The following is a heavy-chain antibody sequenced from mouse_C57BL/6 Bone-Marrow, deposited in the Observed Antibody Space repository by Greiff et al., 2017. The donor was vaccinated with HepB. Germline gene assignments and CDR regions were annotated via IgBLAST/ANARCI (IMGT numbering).Heavy chain of an antibody. Sequence: LQQSGPGILQSSQTLSLTCSFSGFSLSTSGMGVSWIRQPSGKGLEWLAHIYWDDDKRYNPSLKSRLTISKDTSRNQVFLKITSVDTADTATYYCARITTVVATDYFDYWGQGTTLTVSS. CDR1: GFSLSTSGMG. CDR2: IYWDDDK. D-gene: IGHD1-1*01. J-gene: IGHJ2*01. V-gene: IGHV8-12*01. CDR3: ARITTVVATDYFDY.